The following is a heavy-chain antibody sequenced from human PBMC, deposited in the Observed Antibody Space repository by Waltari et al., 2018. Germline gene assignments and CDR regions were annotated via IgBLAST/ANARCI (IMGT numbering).Heavy chain of an antibody. V-gene: IGHV3-15*01. J-gene: IGHJ4*02. CDR2: IKSKTDGGTT. D-gene: IGHD4-17*01. Sequence: EVQLVESGGGLVKPGGSLRLSCAASGFTFSNAWMNWVRQAPGKGLEWVGRIKSKTDGGTTDDAAPVKGRFTISRDDSKNTLYLQMNSLQTEDTAVYYCTSLTTVTKRDSWGQGTLVTVSS. CDR1: GFTFSNAW. CDR3: TSLTTVTKRDS.